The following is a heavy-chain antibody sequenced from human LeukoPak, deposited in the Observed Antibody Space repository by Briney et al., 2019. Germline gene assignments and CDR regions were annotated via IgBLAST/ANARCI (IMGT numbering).Heavy chain of an antibody. Sequence: GGSLRLSCAASGFTFRNYALHWVRQAPGKGLEWVAFISFDGTKKYYADSLKGRFTISRDNSKNTLSLQMNSLRVEDTAVYYCASLATIIIVPTATPHDYFDPWGQGTVVTVSS. V-gene: IGHV3-30-3*01. CDR3: ASLATIIIVPTATPHDYFDP. D-gene: IGHD2-2*01. J-gene: IGHJ5*02. CDR2: ISFDGTKK. CDR1: GFTFRNYA.